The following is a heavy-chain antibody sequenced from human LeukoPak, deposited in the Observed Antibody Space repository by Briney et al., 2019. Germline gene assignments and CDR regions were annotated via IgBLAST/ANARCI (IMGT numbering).Heavy chain of an antibody. Sequence: GGSLRLSCAVSGFTFSSYEMNWVRQAPGKGLEWVSYISSSGSTIYYADSVKGRFTISRDNAKNSLYLQMNSLRAEDTAVYYCARSFGYYDSSGYRTHWGQGTLVTVSS. J-gene: IGHJ4*02. V-gene: IGHV3-48*03. CDR2: ISSSGSTI. CDR3: ARSFGYYDSSGYRTH. D-gene: IGHD3-22*01. CDR1: GFTFSSYE.